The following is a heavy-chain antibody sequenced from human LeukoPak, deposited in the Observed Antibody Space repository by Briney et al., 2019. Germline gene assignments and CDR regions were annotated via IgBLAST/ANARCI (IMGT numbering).Heavy chain of an antibody. CDR3: AKVETSGGANCYALDY. V-gene: IGHV3-23*01. Sequence: GGSLRLSCAASGFTFSSYAMSWVRQAPGKGLEWVSAISGSGGSTYYADSVKGRFTISRDNSKNTLYLQMNSLRAEDTAVYYCAKVETSGGANCYALDYWGQGTLVTVSS. D-gene: IGHD2-2*01. CDR1: GFTFSSYA. J-gene: IGHJ4*02. CDR2: ISGSGGST.